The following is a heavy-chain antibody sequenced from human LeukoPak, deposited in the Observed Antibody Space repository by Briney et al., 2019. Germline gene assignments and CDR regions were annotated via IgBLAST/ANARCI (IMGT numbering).Heavy chain of an antibody. V-gene: IGHV3-74*01. Sequence: GGSLRLSCAASGFTFSSYWMHWVRQAPGKGLVWVSRINSDGSSTTYADSVKGRFTISRDNAKNTLYLQMNSLRAEDTAVYYCESSACSSTTCKYFDYWGQETLVTAPS. D-gene: IGHD2-2*01. CDR1: GFTFSSYW. CDR2: INSDGSST. J-gene: IGHJ4*02. CDR3: ESSACSSTTCKYFDY.